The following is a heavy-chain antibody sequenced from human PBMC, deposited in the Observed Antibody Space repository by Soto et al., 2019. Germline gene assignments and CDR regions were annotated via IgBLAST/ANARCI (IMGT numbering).Heavy chain of an antibody. Sequence: EVQLSESGGGLVRPGGSLRLSCEGSAFTFGTYAMTWVRQAPGKGLEWLSAISVGSTTIKYADSVKGRFTISRDNSKNMLYLQMNSLRAEDTAIYYCAKDPNGDYIGAFDSWGQGTRVTVSS. CDR2: ISVGSTTI. V-gene: IGHV3-23*01. CDR1: AFTFGTYA. D-gene: IGHD4-17*01. CDR3: AKDPNGDYIGAFDS. J-gene: IGHJ4*02.